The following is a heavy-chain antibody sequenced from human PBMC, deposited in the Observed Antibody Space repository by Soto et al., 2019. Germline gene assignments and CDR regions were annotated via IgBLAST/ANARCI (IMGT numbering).Heavy chain of an antibody. Sequence: PGGSLRLSCAASGFTFSSYGMHWVRQAPGKGLEWVAVISYDGSNKYYADSVKGRFTISRDNSKNTLYLQMNSLRAEDTAVYYCAKDLGVGSSSLSHYYYYYGMDVWGQGTTVTVSS. CDR2: ISYDGSNK. CDR1: GFTFSSYG. CDR3: AKDLGVGSSSLSHYYYYYGMDV. V-gene: IGHV3-30*18. J-gene: IGHJ6*02. D-gene: IGHD6-6*01.